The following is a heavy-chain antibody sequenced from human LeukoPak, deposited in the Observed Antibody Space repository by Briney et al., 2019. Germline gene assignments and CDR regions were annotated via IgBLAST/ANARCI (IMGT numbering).Heavy chain of an antibody. CDR1: GGSFSGYY. CDR3: AREGPGSSAWFDP. Sequence: SETLSLTCAVYGGSFSGYYWSWIRQPPGKGLEWIGEINHSGSTNYNPSLKSRVTISVDTSKNQFSLKLSSVTAADTAVYYCAREGPGSSAWFDPWGQGTLVTVSS. D-gene: IGHD6-13*01. V-gene: IGHV4-34*01. CDR2: INHSGST. J-gene: IGHJ5*02.